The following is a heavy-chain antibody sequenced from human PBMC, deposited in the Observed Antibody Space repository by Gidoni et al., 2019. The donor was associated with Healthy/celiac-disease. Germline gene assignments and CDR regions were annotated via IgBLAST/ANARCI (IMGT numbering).Heavy chain of an antibody. CDR3: AHKVQLGRDFDY. D-gene: IGHD6-13*01. CDR2: IYWNDDK. Sequence: QITLKESGPTLVKPTQTLTLTCTFSGFSLSTSGVGVGWIRQPPGKALEWLALIYWNDDKRYSPSLKSRLTITKDTSKNQVVLTMTNMDPVDTATYYCAHKVQLGRDFDYWGQGTLVTVSS. CDR1: GFSLSTSGVG. V-gene: IGHV2-5*01. J-gene: IGHJ4*02.